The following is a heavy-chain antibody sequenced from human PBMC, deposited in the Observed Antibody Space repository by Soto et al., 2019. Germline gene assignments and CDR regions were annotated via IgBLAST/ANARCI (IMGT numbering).Heavy chain of an antibody. J-gene: IGHJ5*02. D-gene: IGHD3-10*01. V-gene: IGHV4-30-2*01. CDR1: GGSINSGGDS. Sequence: QLQLQESGSGLLKPSQTLSLTCAVSGGSINSGGDSWSWIRQPPGKGLEWIGYIYHSGGTYYNPSLKSRVIISIDRSKNPFSLKLTSVTAADTAVYCCARTAAGGWFDPWGQGTLVTVSS. CDR3: ARTAAGGWFDP. CDR2: IYHSGGT.